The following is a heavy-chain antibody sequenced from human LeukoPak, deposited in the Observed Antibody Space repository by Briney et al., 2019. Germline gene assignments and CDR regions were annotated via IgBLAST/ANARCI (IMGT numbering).Heavy chain of an antibody. Sequence: SETLSLTCTVSGGSISSSSYYWGWIRQPPGKGLEWIGSIYYSGSTYYNPSLKSRVALSVDTSLNQFSLKLSSVTAADSAVYYCARAYCSSIYCSTVGYLDLWGRGTLVTVSS. D-gene: IGHD2-2*02. V-gene: IGHV4-39*07. J-gene: IGHJ2*01. CDR3: ARAYCSSIYCSTVGYLDL. CDR1: GGSISSSSYY. CDR2: IYYSGST.